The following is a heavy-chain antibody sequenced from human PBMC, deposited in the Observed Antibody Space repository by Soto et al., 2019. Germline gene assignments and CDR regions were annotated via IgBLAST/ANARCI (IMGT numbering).Heavy chain of an antibody. V-gene: IGHV3-48*02. CDR1: GFSFSSYS. D-gene: IGHD3-10*01. CDR3: ARPGQGVLFYYAMDV. J-gene: IGHJ6*02. Sequence: EVQLVESGGGLVQPGGSLRLSCAASGFSFSSYSMNWVRQAPGKGLEWISYISSRSDVIYYADSLKGRFSVSRDNDKNSLYLQMNGLGDEDSAVYYCARPGQGVLFYYAMDVWGQGTTVTVSS. CDR2: ISSRSDVI.